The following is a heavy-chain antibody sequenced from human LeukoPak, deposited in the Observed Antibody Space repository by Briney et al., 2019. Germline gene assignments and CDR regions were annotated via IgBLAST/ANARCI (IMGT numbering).Heavy chain of an antibody. Sequence: SGTLSLTCTVSGDSINSLDLWSWVRQPPGKGLEWIGEMYLSGTTHSNPSVKSRVTISIDKSKNQFFLNLSSVTAADTAVYYCAGLVGRYSSGLYYYYFDYWGQGTPVTVSS. CDR1: GDSINSLDL. J-gene: IGHJ4*02. CDR2: MYLSGTT. V-gene: IGHV4-4*02. CDR3: AGLVGRYSSGLYYYYFDY. D-gene: IGHD3-22*01.